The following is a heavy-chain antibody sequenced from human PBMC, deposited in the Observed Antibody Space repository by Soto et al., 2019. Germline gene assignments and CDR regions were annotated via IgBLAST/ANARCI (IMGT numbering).Heavy chain of an antibody. CDR1: GGSISSSSYY. J-gene: IGHJ6*02. CDR2: IYYSGST. Sequence: PSETLSLTCTVSGGSISSSSYYWGWIRQPPGKGLEWIGSIYYSGSTYYNPSLKSRVTISVDTSKNQFSLKLSSVTAADTAVYYCASSQQLVPYYYYGMDVWGQGTTVTVSS. CDR3: ASSQQLVPYYYYGMDV. D-gene: IGHD6-13*01. V-gene: IGHV4-39*01.